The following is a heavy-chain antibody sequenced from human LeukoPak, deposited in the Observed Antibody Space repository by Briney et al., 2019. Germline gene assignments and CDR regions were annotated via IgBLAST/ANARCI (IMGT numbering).Heavy chain of an antibody. D-gene: IGHD1-26*01. CDR3: AKNGQSGFSFDP. J-gene: IGHJ5*02. V-gene: IGHV4-34*01. Sequence: SETLSLTCAVYGRSLNGHYWSWIRQSPGKGLEWIGEGSDSGGTKFNPSLKSRVTISADTSKNQFSLRLRSVTAADTAVYHCAKNGQSGFSFDPWGQGTLATVSS. CDR1: GRSLNGHY. CDR2: GSDSGGT.